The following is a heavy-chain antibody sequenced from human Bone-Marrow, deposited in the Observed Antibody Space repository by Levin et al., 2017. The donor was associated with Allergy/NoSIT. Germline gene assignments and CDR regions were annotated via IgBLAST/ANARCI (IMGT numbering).Heavy chain of an antibody. CDR3: VRNGDYGAY. Sequence: SQTLSLTCTVSGDSVANADYYWSWIRQPPGKGLEWLGYISYSGNTYYSPSLQSRVSISLDTSKNQFSLNLTSVTVADTAVYYCVRNGDYGAYWGQGTLVAVSS. J-gene: IGHJ4*02. V-gene: IGHV4-30-4*01. D-gene: IGHD4-17*01. CDR2: ISYSGNT. CDR1: GDSVANADYY.